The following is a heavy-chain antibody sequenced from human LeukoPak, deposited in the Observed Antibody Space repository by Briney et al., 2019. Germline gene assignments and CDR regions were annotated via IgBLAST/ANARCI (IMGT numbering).Heavy chain of an antibody. D-gene: IGHD3-22*01. CDR1: GGSISSSSYY. CDR2: IYYSGST. CDR3: ARQGVVITYGVDY. J-gene: IGHJ4*02. Sequence: SETLSLTCTVSGGSISSSSYYWGWIRQPPGKGLEWIGSIYYSGSTYYNPSLKSRVTISVDTSKNQFSLKLSYVTAADKAVYYCARQGVVITYGVDYWGQGTLVTVSS. V-gene: IGHV4-39*01.